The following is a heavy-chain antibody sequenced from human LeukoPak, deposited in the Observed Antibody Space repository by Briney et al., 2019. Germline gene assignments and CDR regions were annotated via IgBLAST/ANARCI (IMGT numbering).Heavy chain of an antibody. CDR2: IYYSGST. J-gene: IGHJ4*02. V-gene: IGHV4-39*07. CDR1: GGSISSSSYY. CDR3: ARDEVGVD. D-gene: IGHD1-26*01. Sequence: SETLSLTCTVSGGSISSSSYYWSWIRQPPGKGLEWIGSIYYSGSTYYNPSLKSRVTISVDTSKNQFSLKLSSVTAADTAVYYCARDEVGVDWGQGTLVTVSS.